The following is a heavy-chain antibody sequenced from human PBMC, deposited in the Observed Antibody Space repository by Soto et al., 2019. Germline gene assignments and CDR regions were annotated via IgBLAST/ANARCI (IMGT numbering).Heavy chain of an antibody. CDR1: GGSISSGGYS. Sequence: SETLSLTCAVSGGSISSGGYSWSWIRQPPGKGLEWIGYIYHSGSTYYNPSLKSRVTISVDRSKNQFSLKLSSVTAADTAVYYSPQLPGHCSGKSCPGDYAMDVWGQGNTVNVSS. CDR2: IYHSGST. CDR3: PQLPGHCSGKSCPGDYAMDV. V-gene: IGHV4-30-2*01. J-gene: IGHJ6*02. D-gene: IGHD2-15*01.